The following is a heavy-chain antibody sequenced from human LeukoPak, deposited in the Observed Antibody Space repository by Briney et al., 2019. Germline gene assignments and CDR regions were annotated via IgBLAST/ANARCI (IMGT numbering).Heavy chain of an antibody. CDR2: IYTSGST. D-gene: IGHD2-2*01. CDR3: ARLGGYCSSTSCYWLGYYYYYMDV. CDR1: GGSISSYY. J-gene: IGHJ6*03. Sequence: SETLSLTCTVSGGSISSYYWSWIRQPPGKGLEWIGYIYTSGSTNFNPSLKSRVTISVDTSKNQFSLKLSSVTAADTAVYYCARLGGYCSSTSCYWLGYYYYYMDVWGKGTAVTVSS. V-gene: IGHV4-4*09.